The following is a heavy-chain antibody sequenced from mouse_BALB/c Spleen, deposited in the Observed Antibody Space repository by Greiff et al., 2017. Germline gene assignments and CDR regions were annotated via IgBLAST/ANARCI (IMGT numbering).Heavy chain of an antibody. D-gene: IGHD2-12*01. V-gene: IGHV3-2*02. J-gene: IGHJ2*01. Sequence: DVKLVESGPGLVKPSQSLSLTCTVTGYSITSDYAWNWIRQFPGNKLEWMGYISYSGSTSYNPSLKSRISITRDTSKNQFFLQLNSVTTEDTATYYCAREDDATFAYWGQGTTLTVSS. CDR1: GYSITSDYA. CDR2: ISYSGST. CDR3: AREDDATFAY.